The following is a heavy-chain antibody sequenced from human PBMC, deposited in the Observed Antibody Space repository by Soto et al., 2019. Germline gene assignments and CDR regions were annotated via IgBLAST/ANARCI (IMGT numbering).Heavy chain of an antibody. Sequence: ASVKVSCKASGYTFTSYGISWVRQAPGQGLEWMGIINPSGGSTSYAQKFQGRVTMTRDTSTSTVYMELSSLRSEDTAVYYCARTTSYYYYGMDVWAKGPRSPSP. D-gene: IGHD4-17*01. V-gene: IGHV1-46*01. CDR1: GYTFTSYG. CDR2: INPSGGST. J-gene: IGHJ6*02. CDR3: ARTTSYYYYGMDV.